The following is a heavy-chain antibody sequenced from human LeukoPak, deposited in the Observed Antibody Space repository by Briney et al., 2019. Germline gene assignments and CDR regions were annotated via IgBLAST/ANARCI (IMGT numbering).Heavy chain of an antibody. D-gene: IGHD1-26*01. CDR2: INHSGST. CDR3: ALGRASSQH. CDR1: GVSFSGYY. J-gene: IGHJ1*01. V-gene: IGHV4-34*01. Sequence: PSETLSLTCAVYGVSFSGYYWSWIRQPPGKGLEWIGEINHSGSTNYNPSLKSRVTISVDASKNQFSLKLRSVTASDTAVYYCALGRASSQHWGQGTLVTVSS.